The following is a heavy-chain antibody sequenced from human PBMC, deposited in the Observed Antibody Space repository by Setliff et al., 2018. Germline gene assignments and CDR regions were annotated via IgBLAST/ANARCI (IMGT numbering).Heavy chain of an antibody. CDR1: GYSFNDYG. J-gene: IGHJ4*02. CDR3: SRLVRFCTRTVCQRLSGDDY. V-gene: IGHV1-18*01. Sequence: ASVKVSCKASGYSFNDYGVNWVRQAPGQGLEWVGWIIPYTGKTYYAPKFQGTAIMTTDTATTTAYLELRSLRSDDTAVYFCSRLVRFCTRTVCQRLSGDDYWGQGTLVTVS. D-gene: IGHD3-10*01. CDR2: IIPYTGKT.